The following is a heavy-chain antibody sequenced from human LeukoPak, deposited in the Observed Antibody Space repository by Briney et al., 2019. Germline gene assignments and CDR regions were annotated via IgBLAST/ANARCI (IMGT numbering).Heavy chain of an antibody. V-gene: IGHV3-23*01. J-gene: IGHJ4*02. Sequence: PGGSLRLSCAVSGFTFTSYAMSWVRQAPGKGLEWVSAISGSGGSTYYADSVKGRFTISRDNSKNTLYLQMNSLRAEDTAVYYCAKGSGYVWGSYRPGSYYFDYWGQGTLVTVSS. CDR3: AKGSGYVWGSYRPGSYYFDY. CDR2: ISGSGGST. CDR1: GFTFTSYA. D-gene: IGHD3-16*02.